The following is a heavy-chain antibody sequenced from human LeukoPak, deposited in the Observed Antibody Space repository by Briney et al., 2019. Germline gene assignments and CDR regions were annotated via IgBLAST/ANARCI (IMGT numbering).Heavy chain of an antibody. Sequence: PSETLSLTCTVSGGSISSYYWSWIRQPPGKGLEWIGYIYYSGSTNYNPSLKSRVTISVDTSKNQFSLKLSSVTAADTAVYYCARERGVGDILTSGVFDYWGQGTLVTVSS. CDR3: ARERGVGDILTSGVFDY. V-gene: IGHV4-59*01. D-gene: IGHD3-9*01. CDR2: IYYSGST. CDR1: GGSISSYY. J-gene: IGHJ4*02.